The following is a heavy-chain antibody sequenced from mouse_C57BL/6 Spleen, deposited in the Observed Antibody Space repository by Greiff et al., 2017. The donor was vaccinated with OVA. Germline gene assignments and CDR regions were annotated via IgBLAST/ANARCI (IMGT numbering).Heavy chain of an antibody. D-gene: IGHD2-3*01. CDR2: ISSGGSYT. J-gene: IGHJ2*01. CDR1: GFTFSSYG. CDR3: ARRRDGLFDY. V-gene: IGHV5-6*01. Sequence: EVHLVESGGDLVKPGGSLKLSCAASGFTFSSYGMSWVRQTPDKRLEWVATISSGGSYTYYPDSVKGRFTISRDNAKNTLYLQMSSLKSEDTAMYYCARRRDGLFDYWGQGTTLTVSS.